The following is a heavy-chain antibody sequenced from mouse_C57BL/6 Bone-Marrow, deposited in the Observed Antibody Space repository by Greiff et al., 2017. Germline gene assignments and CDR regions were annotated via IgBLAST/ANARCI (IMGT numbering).Heavy chain of an antibody. CDR2: IRSKSSNYAT. CDR1: GFTFNTYA. D-gene: IGHD4-1*01. J-gene: IGHJ4*01. V-gene: IGHV10-3*01. CDR3: VRDTNGGYAMDY. Sequence: EVNVVESGGGLVQPKGSLKLSCAASGFTFNTYAMHWVRQAPGKGLEWVARIRSKSSNYATYYADSVKDRFTISRDDSQSMLYLQMNNLKTEDTAMDYCVRDTNGGYAMDYWGQGTSVTVSS.